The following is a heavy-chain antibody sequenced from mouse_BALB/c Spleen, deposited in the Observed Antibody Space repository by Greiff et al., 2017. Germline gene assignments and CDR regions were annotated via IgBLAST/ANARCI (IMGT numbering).Heavy chain of an antibody. D-gene: IGHD6-1*01. J-gene: IGHJ4*01. CDR3: ASGAYYYAMDY. V-gene: IGHV1S126*01. CDR2: IDPSDSET. CDR1: GYSFTSYW. Sequence: QGQLKQSGPQLVRPGASVKISCKASGYSFTSYWMHWVKQRPGQGLEWIGMIDPSDSETRLNQKFKDKATLTVDKSSSTAYMQLSSPTSEDSAVYYCASGAYYYAMDYWGQGTSVTVSS.